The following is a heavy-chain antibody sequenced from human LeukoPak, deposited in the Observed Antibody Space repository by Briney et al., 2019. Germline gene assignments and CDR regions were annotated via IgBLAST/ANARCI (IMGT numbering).Heavy chain of an antibody. V-gene: IGHV1-69*05. D-gene: IGHD3-22*01. CDR2: IIPIFGTA. J-gene: IGHJ4*02. Sequence: ASVKVSCXASGGTFSSYAISWVRQAPGQGLEWMGRIIPIFGTANYAQKFQGRVTITTDESTSTAYMELSSLRSEDTAVYYCARDILRITMIVVVTGPFDYWGQGTLVTVSS. CDR3: ARDILRITMIVVVTGPFDY. CDR1: GGTFSSYA.